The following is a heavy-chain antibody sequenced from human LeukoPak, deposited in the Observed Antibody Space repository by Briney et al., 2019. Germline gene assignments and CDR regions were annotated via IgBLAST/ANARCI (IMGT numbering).Heavy chain of an antibody. CDR3: AGGSVVPAAKAYYYYYGMDV. J-gene: IGHJ6*02. CDR2: MNPNSGNT. CDR1: GYTFTSYD. V-gene: IGHV1-8*01. Sequence: ASVKVSCKASGYTFTSYDINWVRQATGQGLEWMGWMNPNSGNTGYAQKFQGRVTMTRNTSISTAYMELSSLRSEDTAVYYCAGGSVVPAAKAYYYYYGMDVWGQGTTVTVSS. D-gene: IGHD2-2*01.